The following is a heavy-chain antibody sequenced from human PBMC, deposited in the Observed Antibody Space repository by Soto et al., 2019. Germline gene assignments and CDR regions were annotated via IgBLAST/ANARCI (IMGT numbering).Heavy chain of an antibody. CDR3: ARPYCSGGSCYDENWFDP. D-gene: IGHD2-15*01. Sequence: GESLKISCKGSGYSFTSYWISWVRQMPGKGLEWMGRIDPSDSYTNYSPSFQGHVTISADKSISTAYLQWSSLKASDTAMYYCARPYCSGGSCYDENWFDPWGQGTLVT. V-gene: IGHV5-10-1*01. CDR2: IDPSDSYT. J-gene: IGHJ5*02. CDR1: GYSFTSYW.